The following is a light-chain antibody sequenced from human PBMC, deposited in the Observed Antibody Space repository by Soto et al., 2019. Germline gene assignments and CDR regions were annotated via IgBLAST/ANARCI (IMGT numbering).Light chain of an antibody. CDR3: QQYHSWPAT. J-gene: IGKJ4*01. CDR1: QDIGNF. Sequence: DIQMTQSPSSLSASVGDTVTITCRASQDIGNFFAWFQQKPGTAPKSLISAASSLQSGVPSKFSVSGSGTDITLTINSLPPEDVATYYCQQYHSWPATFGGGTKVEI. V-gene: IGKV1-16*02. CDR2: AAS.